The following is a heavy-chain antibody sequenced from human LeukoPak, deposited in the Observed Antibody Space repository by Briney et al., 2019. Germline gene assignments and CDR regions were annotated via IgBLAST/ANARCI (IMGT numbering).Heavy chain of an antibody. D-gene: IGHD6-13*01. CDR2: ISGSGGST. Sequence: GGSLRLSCAASGFTFSSYAMSWVRQAPVKGLEWVSAISGSGGSTYYADSVKGRFTISRDNSKNTLYLQMSSLRAEDTAVYYCAKSVEQKLVHYAFDIWGQGTMVTVSS. V-gene: IGHV3-23*01. J-gene: IGHJ3*02. CDR1: GFTFSSYA. CDR3: AKSVEQKLVHYAFDI.